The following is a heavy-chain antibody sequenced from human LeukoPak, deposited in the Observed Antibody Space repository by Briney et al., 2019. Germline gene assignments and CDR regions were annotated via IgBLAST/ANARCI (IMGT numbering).Heavy chain of an antibody. CDR3: ARSEVDIVATVCFDY. Sequence: GGSLRLSCAASGFTVSSYAMSWVRQAPGKGLEWVSAISGSGGSTYYADSVKGRFTISRDNSKNTLYLQINSLRADDTAVYYCARSEVDIVATVCFDYWGQGTLVTVSS. J-gene: IGHJ4*02. D-gene: IGHD5-12*01. CDR2: ISGSGGST. V-gene: IGHV3-23*01. CDR1: GFTVSSYA.